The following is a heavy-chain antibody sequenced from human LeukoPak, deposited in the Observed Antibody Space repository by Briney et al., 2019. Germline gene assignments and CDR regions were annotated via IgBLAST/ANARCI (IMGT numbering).Heavy chain of an antibody. CDR2: INWNGGST. Sequence: GGSLRLSCAASGFTFDDYGMSWVRQAPGNGLEWVSGINWNGGSTGYADSVKGRFTISRDNAKNSLYLQLNSLRAEDTALYYCARPSTGEFDYWGQGTLVTVSS. CDR3: ARPSTGEFDY. V-gene: IGHV3-20*04. D-gene: IGHD7-27*01. J-gene: IGHJ4*02. CDR1: GFTFDDYG.